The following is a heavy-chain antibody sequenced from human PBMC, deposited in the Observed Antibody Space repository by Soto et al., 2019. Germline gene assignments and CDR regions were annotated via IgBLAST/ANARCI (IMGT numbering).Heavy chain of an antibody. CDR1: GFTVTDIY. CDR2: IYNEFT. Sequence: EVQLVESGGGLVQPGGSLRLSCVASGFTVTDIYMNWVRQAPGKGLEWVSVIYNEFTDYADSVRGRFSISTDSSKNALYLQKNSLRAEDSAVYYWVREPRYCSGGSCSIMGDAFDIWGQGTMVTVSS. V-gene: IGHV3-66*01. D-gene: IGHD2-15*01. J-gene: IGHJ3*02. CDR3: VREPRYCSGGSCSIMGDAFDI.